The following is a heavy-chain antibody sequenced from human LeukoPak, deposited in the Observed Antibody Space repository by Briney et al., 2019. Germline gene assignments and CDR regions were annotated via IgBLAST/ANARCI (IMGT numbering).Heavy chain of an antibody. D-gene: IGHD6-13*01. CDR3: ARGPYSSNWYVDY. J-gene: IGHJ4*02. CDR2: ISGTGNSI. Sequence: GGSLRLSCAASGFTLSSYEMNWVRLAPGKGLEWISYISGTGNSIYYADSVKGRFTISRDSAKNSLYLQMNSLRAEDTAVYYCARGPYSSNWYVDYWGQGTLVTVAS. CDR1: GFTLSSYE. V-gene: IGHV3-48*03.